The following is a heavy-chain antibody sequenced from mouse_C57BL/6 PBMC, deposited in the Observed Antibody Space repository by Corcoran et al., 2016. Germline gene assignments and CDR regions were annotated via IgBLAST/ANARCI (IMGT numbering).Heavy chain of an antibody. V-gene: IGHV1-85*01. Sequence: QVQLQQSGPELVKPGASVKLSCNAYGYTFTSYDINWVKQRPGQGLEWIGWIYPSDGSTKYHEKFKGKATLTVDTSSSTAYMELHTLTSEDSAVYFCARPANWYDDVWGTGTTVTVSS. J-gene: IGHJ1*03. CDR2: IYPSDGST. CDR3: ARPANWYDDV. CDR1: GYTFTSYD.